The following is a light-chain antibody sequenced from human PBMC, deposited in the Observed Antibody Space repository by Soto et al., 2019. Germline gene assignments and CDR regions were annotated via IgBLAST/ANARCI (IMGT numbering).Light chain of an antibody. J-gene: IGLJ3*02. CDR1: SSDVGGYKY. V-gene: IGLV2-11*01. Sequence: QSALTQPRSVSESPGQSVTISCSGTSSDVGGYKYVSWYQQHPGEAPKLMIYDVSKRPSGVPDRFSGSKSGSTASLTISGLQAEDEADYYCCAYEGSYTWVFGGGTKLTVL. CDR3: CAYEGSYTWV. CDR2: DVS.